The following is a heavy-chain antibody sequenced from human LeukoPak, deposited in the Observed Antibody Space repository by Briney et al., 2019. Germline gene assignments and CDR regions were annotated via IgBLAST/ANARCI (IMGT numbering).Heavy chain of an antibody. V-gene: IGHV3-53*01. J-gene: IGHJ4*02. D-gene: IGHD5-18*01. CDR1: GFTVSSNY. CDR2: IYSGGST. CDR3: ARGGDRYSYGYYY. Sequence: GGSLRLSSAASGFTVSSNYMSWVRQAPGKGLEWVSVIYSGGSTYYADSVKGRFTISRDNSKNTLYLQMNSLRAEDTAVYYCARGGDRYSYGYYYWGQGTLVTVSS.